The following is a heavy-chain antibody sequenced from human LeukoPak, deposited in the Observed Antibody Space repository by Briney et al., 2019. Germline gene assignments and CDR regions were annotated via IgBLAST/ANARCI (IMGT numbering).Heavy chain of an antibody. J-gene: IGHJ5*02. V-gene: IGHV1-18*01. Sequence: ASVKVSCKTSGYTFTSYGISWVRQAPGQGLEWMGWISTYSGYTNYAQKLQGRVTMTTDTSTSTAYMELRSLRSDDTAVYYCARDGHNVVVPPYNWFDPWGQGTLVTVSS. CDR2: ISTYSGYT. CDR1: GYTFTSYG. CDR3: ARDGHNVVVPPYNWFDP. D-gene: IGHD2-2*01.